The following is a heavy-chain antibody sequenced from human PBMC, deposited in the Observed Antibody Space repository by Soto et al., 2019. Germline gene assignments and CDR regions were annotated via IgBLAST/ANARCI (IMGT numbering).Heavy chain of an antibody. CDR1: GATFSSSA. V-gene: IGHV1-69*13. CDR3: ARGGVRDRGTFVVVPAALALEGMDV. Sequence: EAPVKVSCKASGATFSSSAISWVRQAPGQGLEWMGGIIPIFGTANYAQKFQGRVTITADESTRTAYMELGSLRSEDTAVYACARGGVRDRGTFVVVPAALALEGMDVRDQAPLVT. CDR2: IIPIFGTA. J-gene: IGHJ6*02. D-gene: IGHD2-2*01.